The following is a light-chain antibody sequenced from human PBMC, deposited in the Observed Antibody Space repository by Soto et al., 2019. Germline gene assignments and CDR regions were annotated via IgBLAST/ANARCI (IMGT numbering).Light chain of an antibody. V-gene: IGKV3-20*01. J-gene: IGKJ1*01. CDR2: GAS. CDR3: QQYGSSGT. CDR1: QSVGTY. Sequence: EVVLTQSPATLSLSPGERASLSCRASQSVGTYLAWYQQKPGHPPRLLIYGASNRATGIPDRFSGSGSGTDFTLTISRLEPEDFAVYYCQQYGSSGTFGQGTKV.